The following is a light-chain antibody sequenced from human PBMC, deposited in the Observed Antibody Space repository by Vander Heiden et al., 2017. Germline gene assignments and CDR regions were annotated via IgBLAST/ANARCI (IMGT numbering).Light chain of an antibody. J-gene: IGKJ1*01. CDR2: AAS. V-gene: IGKV1-39*01. CDR1: QSIRYY. CDR3: QQSYITLWT. Sequence: DIQMTQSPSSLSASVGDKVTITCRASQSIRYYLNWYQQKPGKAPKLQIYAASDLQSGVPSRFSGSGSGTDFTLTISNLQAEDFATYYCQQSYITLWTFGQGTKVEI.